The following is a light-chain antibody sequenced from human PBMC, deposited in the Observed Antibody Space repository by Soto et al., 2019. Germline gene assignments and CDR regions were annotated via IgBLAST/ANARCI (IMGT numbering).Light chain of an antibody. V-gene: IGLV2-14*01. CDR3: RSYTTSTTYV. J-gene: IGLJ1*01. CDR1: SSDVGGYNY. CDR2: EVS. Sequence: QSLLTQPACVSGSLGQSITISCTGTSSDVGGYNYVSWYQQHPGKAPKLLIYEVSSRPSGASDRFSGSKSGNTASLTISWLQAEDEADYYCRSYTTSTTYVFGTGTKVTVL.